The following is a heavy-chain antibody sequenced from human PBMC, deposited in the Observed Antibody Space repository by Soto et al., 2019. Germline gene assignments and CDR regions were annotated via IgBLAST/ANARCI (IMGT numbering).Heavy chain of an antibody. D-gene: IGHD3-22*01. CDR3: AKDGGLTMIVVVIPAEYFQH. Sequence: EVQLLESGGGLVQPGGSLRLSCAASGFTFSSYAMSWVRQAPGKGLEWVSAIGGSGGSTYYADSVKGRFTVSRDNYKNTLDLQMNGLRAEETAVYYCAKDGGLTMIVVVIPAEYFQHWGQCTLVTVSS. CDR2: IGGSGGST. CDR1: GFTFSSYA. V-gene: IGHV3-23*01. J-gene: IGHJ1*01.